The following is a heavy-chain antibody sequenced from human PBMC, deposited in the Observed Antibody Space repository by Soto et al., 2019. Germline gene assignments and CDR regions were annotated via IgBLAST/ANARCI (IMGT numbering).Heavy chain of an antibody. J-gene: IGHJ5*02. CDR1: GFTFSNYG. CDR3: ASDIARTVVGS. CDR2: ITYDGRNK. V-gene: IGHV3-30*03. Sequence: QGQLVESGGGAVQPGRSLRLSCAGSGFTFSNYGLHWVRQAPGKGLEWVAVITYDGRNKYYADSVKGRFTISRDNSENTMYLEMKSLRPEDTAVYYCASDIARTVVGSWGEGTLVTVS. D-gene: IGHD2-15*01.